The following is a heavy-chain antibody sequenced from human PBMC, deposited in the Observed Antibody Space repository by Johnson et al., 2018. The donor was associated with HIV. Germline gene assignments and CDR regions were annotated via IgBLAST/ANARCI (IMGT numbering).Heavy chain of an antibody. CDR1: GFMFSSYG. D-gene: IGHD6-19*01. CDR3: GSPRAVAGGGAFDI. J-gene: IGHJ3*02. CDR2: IWYDGSNK. V-gene: IGHV3-30*19. Sequence: VQLVESGGGVVQPGRSLRLSCAASGFMFSSYGMHWVRQAPGKGLEWVAVIWYDGSNKYYADSVKGRFTISRDNSKNTLYLQMNSLRAEETAVYYCGSPRAVAGGGAFDIWGQGTMVTVSS.